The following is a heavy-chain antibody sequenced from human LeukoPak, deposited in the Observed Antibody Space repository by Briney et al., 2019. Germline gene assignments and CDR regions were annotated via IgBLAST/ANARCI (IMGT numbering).Heavy chain of an antibody. CDR3: ARGGFVYYDSSGYLTY. D-gene: IGHD3-22*01. V-gene: IGHV3-48*01. Sequence: GGSLRLSCAASGFTFSSYSMNWVRQAPGKGLEWVSYISSSSSTIYYADSVKGRFTISRDNAKNSLYLQMNSLRAEDTAVYYCARGGFVYYDSSGYLTYWGQGTLVTVSS. J-gene: IGHJ4*02. CDR2: ISSSSSTI. CDR1: GFTFSSYS.